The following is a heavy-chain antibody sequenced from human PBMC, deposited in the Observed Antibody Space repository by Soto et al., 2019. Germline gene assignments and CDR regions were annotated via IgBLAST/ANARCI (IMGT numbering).Heavy chain of an antibody. V-gene: IGHV1-69*13. J-gene: IGHJ6*02. CDR2: IIPIFGTA. D-gene: IGHD2-2*01. CDR1: GGTFSSYA. CDR3: ARTRYCSSTSCFYYYYGMDV. Sequence: SVKVSCKASGGTFSSYAISWVRQAPGQGLEWMGGIIPIFGTANYAQKFQGRVTITADESTSTAYMELSSLRSEDTAVYYCARTRYCSSTSCFYYYYGMDVWGQGTTVTVSS.